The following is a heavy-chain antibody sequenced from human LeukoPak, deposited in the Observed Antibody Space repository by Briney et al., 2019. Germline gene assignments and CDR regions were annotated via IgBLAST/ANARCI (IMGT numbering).Heavy chain of an antibody. CDR3: AHRFPIGGSWNEAIFDF. D-gene: IGHD1-1*01. V-gene: IGHV2-5*02. CDR1: GFSLTTSPVG. Sequence: SGPTLVNPTQTLTLTCTFSGFSLTTSPVGVGWIRQTPGKALEWLAVIYWDDDKRYSPSLRSRLTITKATSNNHVVLTMSNMDPADPAPYFWAHRFPIGGSWNEAIFDFWGQGILVTVSS. CDR2: IYWDDDK. J-gene: IGHJ4*02.